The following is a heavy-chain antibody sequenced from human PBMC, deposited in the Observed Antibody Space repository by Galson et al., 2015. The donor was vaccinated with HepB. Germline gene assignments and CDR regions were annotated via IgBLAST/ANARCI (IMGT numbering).Heavy chain of an antibody. V-gene: IGHV2-70*04. D-gene: IGHD1-26*01. CDR2: IDWDDDK. CDR3: ARLNSGTYVDY. J-gene: IGHJ4*02. Sequence: PALVKPTQTLTLTCTFSGFSLSTNGMRVTWIRQPPGKALEWLARIDWDDDKFYSTSLKTRLTISKDTSKNQVVLTVTNMDPVDTATYYCARLNSGTYVDYWGQGTLGTVSS. CDR1: GFSLSTNGMR.